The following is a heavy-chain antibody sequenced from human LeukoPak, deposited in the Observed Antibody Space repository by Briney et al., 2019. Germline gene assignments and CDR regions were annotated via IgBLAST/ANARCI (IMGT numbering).Heavy chain of an antibody. CDR2: ISSSNTTI. CDR1: GFTFSSHS. D-gene: IGHD3-16*01. J-gene: IGHJ3*02. Sequence: GGSLRLSCAASGFTFSSHSMNWVRQAPGKGLEWVSYISSSNTTIYYAGSVKGRFTICRDNAKNSLYLQLHSLRAEDTAVYYCARGATSGRGAFDIWGQGTMVTVSS. V-gene: IGHV3-48*01. CDR3: ARGATSGRGAFDI.